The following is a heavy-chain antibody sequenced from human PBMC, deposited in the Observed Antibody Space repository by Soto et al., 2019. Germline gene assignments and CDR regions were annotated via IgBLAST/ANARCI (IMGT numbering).Heavy chain of an antibody. V-gene: IGHV1-69*06. CDR2: IVPMFGTS. J-gene: IGHJ4*02. CDR1: GGTSTRYA. D-gene: IGHD3-3*01. Sequence: QARLVQSGAEVRKPGSSVKVSCKVTGGTSTRYAINWLRQAPGQGLEWMGGIVPMFGTSKYAQKFKGRVTITADTSTNIAYKELRSLRSEDTAIYYCNRGSEYYFGSCYLWGQGTLVSVSS. CDR3: NRGSEYYFGSCYL.